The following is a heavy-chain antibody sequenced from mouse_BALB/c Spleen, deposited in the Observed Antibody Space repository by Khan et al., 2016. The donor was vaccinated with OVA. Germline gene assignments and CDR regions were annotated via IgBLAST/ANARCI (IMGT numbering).Heavy chain of an antibody. CDR2: IIPSNDYT. J-gene: IGHJ3*01. V-gene: IGHV1-4*01. D-gene: IGHD2-14*01. Sequence: QVQLQQSGAELARPGASVKMSCKASGYTFTTYTIHWVKQRPGQGLEWIGYIIPSNDYTNYNQKFKDRATLTADKSSSTAYMQLSSLTSEDSAVYYFVREVAYYRSDGWFAYWGQGTLVTVSA. CDR1: GYTFTTYT. CDR3: VREVAYYRSDGWFAY.